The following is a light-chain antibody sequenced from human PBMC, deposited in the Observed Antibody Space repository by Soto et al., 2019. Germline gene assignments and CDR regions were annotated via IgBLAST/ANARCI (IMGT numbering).Light chain of an antibody. J-gene: IGKJ1*01. CDR1: QNINNY. CDR2: GVS. V-gene: IGKV1-39*01. CDR3: QHSYSVPRP. Sequence: DIELTQSPPSLAAAVGDRVTITCRASQNINNYLIWYQQKPGKAPQLLIYGVSIFQRGVPSRFSGSASGTDFTLTIGSLQTEDFATYYCQHSYSVPRPFAQGTKVQL.